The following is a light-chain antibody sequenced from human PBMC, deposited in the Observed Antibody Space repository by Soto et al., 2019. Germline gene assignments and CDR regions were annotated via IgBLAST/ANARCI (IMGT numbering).Light chain of an antibody. J-gene: IGLJ2*01. V-gene: IGLV2-11*01. CDR3: CSYAGGYTHAV. CDR2: DVS. Sequence: QSVLTQPRSVSGPPGQSVSISCSGTSSDVGTHNYVSWYQQHPGKALKLMIYDVSKRPSGVPDRFSGSKSGNTASLTISGLQAEDEADYYCCSYAGGYTHAVFGGGTKLTVL. CDR1: SSDVGTHNY.